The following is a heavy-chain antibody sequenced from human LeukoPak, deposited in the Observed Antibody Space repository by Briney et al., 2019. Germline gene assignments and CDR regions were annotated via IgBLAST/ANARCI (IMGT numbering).Heavy chain of an antibody. D-gene: IGHD1-26*01. J-gene: IGHJ3*02. CDR1: GGSISSGGYS. V-gene: IGHV4-30-2*01. CDR2: IYHSGST. CDR3: ARAGSRATNDAFDI. Sequence: KPSETLSLTCAVSGGSISSGGYSWSWIRQPPGKGLEWIGYIYHSGSTYYNPSLKSRVTISVDRSKNQFSPKLSSVTAADTAVYYCARAGSRATNDAFDIWGQGTMVTVSS.